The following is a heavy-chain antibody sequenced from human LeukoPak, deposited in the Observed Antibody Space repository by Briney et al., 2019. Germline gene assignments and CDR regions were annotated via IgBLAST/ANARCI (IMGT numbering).Heavy chain of an antibody. CDR1: GGSISRYY. V-gene: IGHV4-59*01. CDR3: ARMGAIAGASANPEH. J-gene: IGHJ1*01. D-gene: IGHD4/OR15-4a*01. Sequence: SETLSVTCTVSGGSISRYYWSWIRQHPGKGLEWIGYIYYSGTTSYNPSLNRRVTMSVDTSKNQFSLKLSSVTAADTAVYYCARMGAIAGASANPEHWGQGTLVTVSS. CDR2: IYYSGTT.